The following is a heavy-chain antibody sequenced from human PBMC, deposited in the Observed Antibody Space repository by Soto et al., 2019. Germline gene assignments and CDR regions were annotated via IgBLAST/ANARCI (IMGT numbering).Heavy chain of an antibody. V-gene: IGHV1-69*10. D-gene: IGHD4-17*01. Sequence: ASVKVSCKASGGTFSSYAISWVQQAPGQGLEWMGGIIPILGIANYAQKFQGRVTITADKSTSTAYMELSSLRSEDTAVYYCARRTTPLGYYGMDVWGQGTTVTVSS. J-gene: IGHJ6*02. CDR1: GGTFSSYA. CDR2: IIPILGIA. CDR3: ARRTTPLGYYGMDV.